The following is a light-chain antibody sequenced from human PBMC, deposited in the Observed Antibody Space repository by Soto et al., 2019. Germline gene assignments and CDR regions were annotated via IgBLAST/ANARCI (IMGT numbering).Light chain of an antibody. CDR1: QSVSNKY. V-gene: IGKV3-20*01. CDR2: GSS. J-gene: IGKJ2*01. CDR3: QQYGISPPYT. Sequence: EVVLSQSPGTLSLSPGERATLACRASQSVSNKYLAWYQQKPGQAPRLLIFGSSDRATGIPDRFSGSGSGTDFTLTITRLEPEDFAVYYCQQYGISPPYTFGQGTKLEIK.